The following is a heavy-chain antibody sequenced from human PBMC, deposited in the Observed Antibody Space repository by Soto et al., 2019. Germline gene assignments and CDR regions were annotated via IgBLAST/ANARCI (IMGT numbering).Heavy chain of an antibody. CDR2: IYWDDDK. CDR1: GFSLTTYDMG. CDR3: AHTGENDVFSFDH. Sequence: QITLKESGPTLVRPAQPLTLTCDFSGFSLTTYDMGVAWIRQPPGKALEWLALIYWDDDKRYSPSLKNRLAISKDTSRNQVVLTITNMDPVDPAPYFCAHTGENDVFSFDHWGPGTLVTVSS. J-gene: IGHJ4*02. V-gene: IGHV2-5*02. D-gene: IGHD1-1*01.